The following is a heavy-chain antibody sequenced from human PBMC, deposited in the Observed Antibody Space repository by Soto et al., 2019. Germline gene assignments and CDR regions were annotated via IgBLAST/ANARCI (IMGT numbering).Heavy chain of an antibody. Sequence: SETLSLTCTVSGDSMTKYYWSWIRQPAGKGLEWIGRVYTSGSTNYNPSLKSRVTMSIDTSNNHFSLTLKSVTAADTAVYYCARTLGAAYYFDFWGQGXLVTVPS. D-gene: IGHD1-26*01. CDR3: ARTLGAAYYFDF. J-gene: IGHJ4*02. CDR1: GDSMTKYY. CDR2: VYTSGST. V-gene: IGHV4-4*07.